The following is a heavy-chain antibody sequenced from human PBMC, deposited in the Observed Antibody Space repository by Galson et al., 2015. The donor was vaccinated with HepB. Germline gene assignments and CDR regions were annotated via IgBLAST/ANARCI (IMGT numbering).Heavy chain of an antibody. V-gene: IGHV2-5*02. J-gene: IGHJ3*02. CDR3: AHSCTTTNCIDAFDI. D-gene: IGHD2-2*01. CDR2: IYWDDDK. CDR1: GFSLTTSGVG. Sequence: LVKPTQTLTLTCTFSGFSLTTSGVGVGWLRQPPGKALEWLALIYWDDDKRYSPSLKSRLTITKDTSKNQVVLTMTDVDPVDTATYYCAHSCTTTNCIDAFDIWGQGILVTVSS.